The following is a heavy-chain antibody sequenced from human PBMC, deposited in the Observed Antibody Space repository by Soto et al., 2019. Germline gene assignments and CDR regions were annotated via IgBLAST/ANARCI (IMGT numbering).Heavy chain of an antibody. CDR2: IKEDGSEK. CDR3: SRDVVVGAKALNY. J-gene: IGHJ4*02. V-gene: IGHV3-7*01. Sequence: GCLRLTGSASGFTFSNYWMTWVRQAPGKGLEWVANIKEDGSEKHYVDSVKGRFTISRDNAKNSLYLQMNSLRVEDTAVYFCSRDVVVGAKALNYWGQGALVTVYS. D-gene: IGHD2-15*01. CDR1: GFTFSNYW.